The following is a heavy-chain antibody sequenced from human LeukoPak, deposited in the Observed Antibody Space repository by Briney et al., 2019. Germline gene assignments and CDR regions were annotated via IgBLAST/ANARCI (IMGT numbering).Heavy chain of an antibody. D-gene: IGHD6-6*01. J-gene: IGHJ4*02. CDR3: ARGPYSSSNYFDF. CDR2: ISNTGSTI. CDR1: GFTFSSYS. V-gene: IGHV3-48*01. Sequence: GGSLRLSCAASGFTFSSYSMNWVRQAPGKGLEWVSYISNTGSTIYYADSVRGRFTISRDNAKNSLYLQMNSLRAEDTAVYYCARGPYSSSNYFDFWGQGTLVTVSS.